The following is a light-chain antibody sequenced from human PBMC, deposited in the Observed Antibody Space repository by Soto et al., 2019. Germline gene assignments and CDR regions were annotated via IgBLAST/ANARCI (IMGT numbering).Light chain of an antibody. V-gene: IGLV2-14*01. Sequence: QSALTQPASVSGSPGQSITISCTGTSSDVGGYNYVSWNQQHPGKAPKLMIYDVSNRPSGVSNRFSGSKSGNTASLTISGLQAEDEADYYCSSYTSSSTADVFATGTKLTVL. J-gene: IGLJ1*01. CDR3: SSYTSSSTADV. CDR2: DVS. CDR1: SSDVGGYNY.